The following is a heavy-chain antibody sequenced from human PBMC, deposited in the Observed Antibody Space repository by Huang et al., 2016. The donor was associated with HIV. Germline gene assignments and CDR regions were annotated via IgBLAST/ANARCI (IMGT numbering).Heavy chain of an antibody. Sequence: QAQLMQSGGEVKKTGASVRVSCKASGYPFTSYGISWVRQAPGQGLEGGGWTSAANRYHDYAQTLRGGVTLTVDSSTTTAYMELTGLTADDTAVDSCTRGPWYAPTWKRNAASFIWGQGTMVTVSS. CDR3: TRGPWYAPTWKRNAASFI. D-gene: IGHD2-8*01. J-gene: IGHJ3*02. CDR1: GYPFTSYG. V-gene: IGHV1-18*01. CDR2: TSAANRYH.